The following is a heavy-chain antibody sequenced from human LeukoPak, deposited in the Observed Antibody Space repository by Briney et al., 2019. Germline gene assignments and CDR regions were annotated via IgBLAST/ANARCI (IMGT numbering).Heavy chain of an antibody. V-gene: IGHV4-61*08. CDR1: GGSVSSGGYY. CDR2: VYDSGSG. Sequence: PSETLSLTCTVSGGSVSSGGYYWSWIRQPPGKGLDWIGYVYDSGSGKYKPSLNSRVTISIDTSKNQFSLKLNSVTAADTAVYYCARDYRSTIGGEYGMDVWGQGTTVTVSS. CDR3: ARDYRSTIGGEYGMDV. J-gene: IGHJ6*02. D-gene: IGHD3-16*01.